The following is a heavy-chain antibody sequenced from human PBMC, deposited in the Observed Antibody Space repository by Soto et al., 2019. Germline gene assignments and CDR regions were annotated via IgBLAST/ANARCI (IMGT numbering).Heavy chain of an antibody. J-gene: IGHJ5*02. CDR2: IYYSGST. D-gene: IGHD2-15*01. CDR3: ARVRVSYCSGGSCYRVNWFDP. Sequence: SESLSLTCTVSGGSISSGGDYGSWIRQHPGKGLEWIGYIYYSGSTYYNPSLKSRVTISVDTSKNQFSLKLSSVTAADTAVYYCARVRVSYCSGGSCYRVNWFDPWGQGTLVTVSS. CDR1: GGSISSGGDY. V-gene: IGHV4-31*03.